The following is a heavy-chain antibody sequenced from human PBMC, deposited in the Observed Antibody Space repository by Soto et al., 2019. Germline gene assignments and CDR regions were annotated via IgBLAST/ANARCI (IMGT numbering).Heavy chain of an antibody. CDR3: ARVIPGAEAWFDP. CDR2: ISAYTDDP. CDR1: GNTFTNFG. D-gene: IGHD2-2*01. V-gene: IGHV1-18*01. Sequence: ASVKVSCKASGNTFTNFGVTWVRQAPGQGLEWMGWISAYTDDPNYAQKFQGRVTMTIDTSTSTAYLDLRSLTSDDTAVYYCARVIPGAEAWFDPWCQGTLVIVST. J-gene: IGHJ5*02.